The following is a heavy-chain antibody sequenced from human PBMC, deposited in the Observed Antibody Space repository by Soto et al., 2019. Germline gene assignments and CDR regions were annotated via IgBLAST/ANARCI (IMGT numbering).Heavy chain of an antibody. Sequence: AASVKVSCKASGGTFSSYAISWVRQAPGQGLEWMGGIIPIFGTANYAQKFQGRVTITADESTSTAYMELSSLRSEDTAVYYCARLGMKINPTSHSSECGWGQGTLVTVSS. CDR1: GGTFSSYA. CDR2: IIPIFGTA. J-gene: IGHJ4*02. V-gene: IGHV1-69*13. D-gene: IGHD6-25*01. CDR3: ARLGMKINPTSHSSECG.